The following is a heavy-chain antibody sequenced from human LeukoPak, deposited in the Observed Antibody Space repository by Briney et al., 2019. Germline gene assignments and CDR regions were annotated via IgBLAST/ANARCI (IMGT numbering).Heavy chain of an antibody. CDR2: SYYSGST. Sequence: SERLSLTCTVSGGSISSSSYYWGWIRQPPGKGLEWIGSSYYSGSTYYNPSLKSRVTISVDTSKNQFSLKLSSVTAADTAVYYCAREDVSYNTAMVSRYFDYWGQGTLVTVSS. CDR1: GGSISSSSYY. V-gene: IGHV4-39*07. D-gene: IGHD5-18*01. J-gene: IGHJ4*02. CDR3: AREDVSYNTAMVSRYFDY.